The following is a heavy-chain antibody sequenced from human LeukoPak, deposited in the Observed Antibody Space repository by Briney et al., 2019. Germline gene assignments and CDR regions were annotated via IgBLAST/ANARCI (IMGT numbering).Heavy chain of an antibody. CDR3: TTRYSSGWYNEGNY. CDR2: IKQDGSGE. V-gene: IGHV3-7*01. Sequence: GGALRVSCVASGFTFSSYWMSSVRQAPGKGLEWVAKIKQDGSGEYYLDSVKGRFTISRDNAKNSLYLQMNSLRAEDTDVYFCTTRYSSGWYNEGNYWGQGTLVTVSS. CDR1: GFTFSSYW. D-gene: IGHD6-19*01. J-gene: IGHJ4*02.